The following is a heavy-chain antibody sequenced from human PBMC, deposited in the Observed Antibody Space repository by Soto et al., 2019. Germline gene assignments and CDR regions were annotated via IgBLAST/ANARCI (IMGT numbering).Heavy chain of an antibody. Sequence: QLQLQESGPGLVKPSETLSLTCTVSGGSISSSSYYWGWIRQPPGKGLEWIGSIYYSGSTYYNPSLKSRVTLSVDTSRNQFSLKLSSVTAADTAVYYCARQKSLEWFGEFFDYWGQGTLVTVSS. D-gene: IGHD3-10*01. J-gene: IGHJ4*02. V-gene: IGHV4-39*01. CDR2: IYYSGST. CDR3: ARQKSLEWFGEFFDY. CDR1: GGSISSSSYY.